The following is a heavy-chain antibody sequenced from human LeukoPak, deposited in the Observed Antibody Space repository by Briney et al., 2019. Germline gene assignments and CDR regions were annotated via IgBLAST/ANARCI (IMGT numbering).Heavy chain of an antibody. Sequence: GGSLRLSCAASGFTFSSYWMHWVRQAPGKGLVWVSRINSDGSSTSYADSVKGRFTISRDNAKNTLYLQMNSLRAEDTAVYYCYGGSGSDENWFDPWGRGTLVTVSS. J-gene: IGHJ5*02. CDR1: GFTFSSYW. CDR3: YGGSGSDENWFDP. D-gene: IGHD4-23*01. CDR2: INSDGSST. V-gene: IGHV3-74*01.